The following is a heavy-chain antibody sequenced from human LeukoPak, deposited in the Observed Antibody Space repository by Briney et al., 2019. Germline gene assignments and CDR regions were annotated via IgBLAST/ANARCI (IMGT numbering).Heavy chain of an antibody. Sequence: SETLSLTCTVSGGSISSYYWSWLRPPPGKGLEWIGYIYYSGSTNYNPSLKSRVTISVDTSKNQFSLKLSSVTAADTAVYYCAGGSQLVRVYYYMDVWGKGTTVTVSS. D-gene: IGHD6-13*01. CDR1: GGSISSYY. CDR2: IYYSGST. V-gene: IGHV4-59*01. J-gene: IGHJ6*03. CDR3: AGGSQLVRVYYYMDV.